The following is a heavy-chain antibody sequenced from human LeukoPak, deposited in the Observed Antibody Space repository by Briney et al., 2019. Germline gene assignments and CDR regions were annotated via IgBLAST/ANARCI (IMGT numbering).Heavy chain of an antibody. CDR3: ASLCSSTSCYMNY. CDR2: INPSGGST. Sequence: ASVNVSSKPSGYTFTIYYMHWVRQAPGQGLEWMGIINPSGGSTSYAQKFQGRVTMTRDMSTSTVYMELSSLRSEDTAVYYCASLCSSTSCYMNYWGQGTLVTVSS. CDR1: GYTFTIYY. J-gene: IGHJ4*02. V-gene: IGHV1-46*01. D-gene: IGHD2-2*02.